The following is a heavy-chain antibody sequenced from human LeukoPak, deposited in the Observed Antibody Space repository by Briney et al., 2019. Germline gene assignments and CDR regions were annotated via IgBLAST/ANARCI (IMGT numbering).Heavy chain of an antibody. V-gene: IGHV3-23*01. CDR3: AQRDDSDSFFFDF. J-gene: IGHJ4*02. CDR1: GFTFNSHG. D-gene: IGHD3-9*01. Sequence: PGGSLRLSCAVSGFTFNSHGMTWVRQAPGKGLEWVSGVSGSGGSTDYADSVKGRFTISRDNSKNTLYLQLNSLRVEDTAVYYCAQRDDSDSFFFDFWGQGTLVTVYS. CDR2: VSGSGGST.